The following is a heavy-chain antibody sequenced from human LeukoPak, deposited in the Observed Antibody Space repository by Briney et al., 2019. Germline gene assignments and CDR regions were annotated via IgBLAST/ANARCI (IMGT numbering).Heavy chain of an antibody. J-gene: IGHJ4*02. Sequence: ASVKVSCKASGYTFTSYGISWVRQAPGQGLEWIAWISAYSGNTNYAQNLQGRVTMTTDTSTSTAYMELRSLRSDDTAVYYCARDRGGTYYFNYWGQGTLVTVSS. D-gene: IGHD1-26*01. CDR2: ISAYSGNT. V-gene: IGHV1-18*01. CDR1: GYTFTSYG. CDR3: ARDRGGTYYFNY.